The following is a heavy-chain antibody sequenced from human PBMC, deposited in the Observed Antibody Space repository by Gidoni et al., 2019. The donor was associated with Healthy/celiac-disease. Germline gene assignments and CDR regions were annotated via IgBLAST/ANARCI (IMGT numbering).Heavy chain of an antibody. D-gene: IGHD5-12*01. V-gene: IGHV4-31*02. J-gene: IGHJ5*02. CDR2: IYYSGST. CDR1: GGYH. Sequence: GGYHWSWISQHPGKGLEWIGYIYYSGSTYYNPSLKSRVTISVDTSKNQFSLKLSSVTAADTAVYYCARGKRWLQLPDWFDPWGQGTLVTVSS. CDR3: ARGKRWLQLPDWFDP.